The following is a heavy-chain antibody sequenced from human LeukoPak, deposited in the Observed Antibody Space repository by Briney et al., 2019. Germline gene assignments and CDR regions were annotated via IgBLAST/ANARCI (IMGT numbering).Heavy chain of an antibody. CDR3: ARVNVVVPAAMRGWYFDL. J-gene: IGHJ2*01. Sequence: ASVKVSCKASGGIFSSYAISWVRQAPGQGLEWMGGIIPIFGTANYAQKFQGRVTITADESTSTAYMELSSLRSEDTAVYYCARVNVVVPAAMRGWYFDLWGRGTLVTVSS. CDR2: IIPIFGTA. V-gene: IGHV1-69*13. CDR1: GGIFSSYA. D-gene: IGHD2-2*01.